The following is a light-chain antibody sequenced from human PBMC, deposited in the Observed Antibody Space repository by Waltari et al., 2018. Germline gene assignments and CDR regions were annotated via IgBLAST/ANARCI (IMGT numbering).Light chain of an antibody. CDR1: THVPTISNY. V-gene: IGLV2-11*01. CDR2: DVT. Sequence: SALTQPRSVSGSPGQSVTISCTGTTHVPTISNYVSWYQHHPGKAPKLIILDVTKRPSGVPDRLSGSKSGNTASLTISGLRAEDEAEYYCCSYAGSYTWVFGGGTKLTVV. CDR3: CSYAGSYTWV. J-gene: IGLJ3*02.